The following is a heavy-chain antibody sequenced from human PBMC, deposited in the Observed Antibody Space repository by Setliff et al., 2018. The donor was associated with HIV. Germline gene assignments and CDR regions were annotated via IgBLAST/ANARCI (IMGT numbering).Heavy chain of an antibody. V-gene: IGHV1-18*01. CDR1: GYTFISYG. J-gene: IGHJ6*03. CDR2: ISTYNGNT. CDR3: ARVRTYSDF. Sequence: ASVKVSCKTSGYTFISYGVTWVRQVPGQGLEWVGWISTYNGNTNYAQKFQGRVTMTTDTSTSAAYLELRSLRSDDTAIYYCARVRTYSDFWGKGTTVTVSS.